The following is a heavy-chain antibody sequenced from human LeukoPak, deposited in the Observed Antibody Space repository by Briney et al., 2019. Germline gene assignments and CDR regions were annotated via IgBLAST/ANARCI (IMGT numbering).Heavy chain of an antibody. J-gene: IGHJ4*02. Sequence: PGGSLRLSCTASGFTFGGYSMNWIRQAPGKGLEWVSSFGTRSTSIYHAGSVKGRFAISRDNAKNSLYLQMNSLRAGDTALYYCAREVSEGFDFWGQGTLVTVSS. CDR1: GFTFGGYS. CDR2: FGTRSTSI. CDR3: AREVSEGFDF. V-gene: IGHV3-21*01. D-gene: IGHD3-22*01.